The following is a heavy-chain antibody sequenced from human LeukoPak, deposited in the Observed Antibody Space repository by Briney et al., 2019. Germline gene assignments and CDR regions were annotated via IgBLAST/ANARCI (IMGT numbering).Heavy chain of an antibody. J-gene: IGHJ4*02. CDR2: ITSRGEST. V-gene: IGHV3-23*01. CDR3: ARDRPNYYGSDGHYYRRDGDY. CDR1: TFTFSIYA. Sequence: GGSLRLSCAASTFTFSIYAMCWVRQAPGKGLQWVSSITSRGESTLYVDSVKGRFTITRDNSENTLYLQMHSLRAEDTAVYYCARDRPNYYGSDGHYYRRDGDYWGRGTLVSVSS. D-gene: IGHD3-22*01.